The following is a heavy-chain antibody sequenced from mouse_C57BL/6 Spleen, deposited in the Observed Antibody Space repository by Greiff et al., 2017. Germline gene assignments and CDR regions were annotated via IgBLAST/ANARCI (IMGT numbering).Heavy chain of an antibody. V-gene: IGHV5-6*02. CDR3: ARPNYYGSSYGFDY. D-gene: IGHD1-1*01. Sequence: DVMLVESGGDLVKPGGSLKLSCAASGFTFSSYGMSWVRQTPDKRLEWVATISSGGSYTYYPDSVKGRFTISRDNAKNTRYLQMSSLKSEDTARYYCARPNYYGSSYGFDYWGQGTTLTVSS. J-gene: IGHJ2*01. CDR2: ISSGGSYT. CDR1: GFTFSSYG.